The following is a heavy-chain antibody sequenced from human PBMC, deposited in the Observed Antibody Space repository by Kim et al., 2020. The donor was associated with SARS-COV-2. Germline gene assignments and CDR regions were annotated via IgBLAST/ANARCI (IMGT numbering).Heavy chain of an antibody. Sequence: SETLSLTCTVSGGSVSSGSYYWSWIRQPPGKGLEWIGYIYYSGSTNYNPSLKSLVTISVDTSKNQFSLKLSSVTAADTAVYYCARVRGSASMITFGGVITYFDYWGQGTLVTVSS. V-gene: IGHV4-61*01. J-gene: IGHJ4*02. CDR2: IYYSGST. CDR3: ARVRGSASMITFGGVITYFDY. CDR1: GGSVSSGSYY. D-gene: IGHD3-16*02.